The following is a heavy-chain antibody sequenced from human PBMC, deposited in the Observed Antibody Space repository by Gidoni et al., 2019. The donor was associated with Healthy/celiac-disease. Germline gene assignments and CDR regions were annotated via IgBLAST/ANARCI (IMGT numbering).Heavy chain of an antibody. CDR3: ARLYYYGSGSYGNYFDY. CDR2: LNPNSGGT. D-gene: IGHD3-10*01. Sequence: VQLVQSGAEVKKHGASVKVSCTAYGYTFTGYYMHWVRQALGQGLEWLEWLNPNSGGTNYAQKFQGRVPMTRDTSISAAYMELSMLRSADTAVYYCARLYYYGSGSYGNYFDYWGQGTLVTVSS. V-gene: IGHV1-2*02. J-gene: IGHJ4*02. CDR1: GYTFTGYY.